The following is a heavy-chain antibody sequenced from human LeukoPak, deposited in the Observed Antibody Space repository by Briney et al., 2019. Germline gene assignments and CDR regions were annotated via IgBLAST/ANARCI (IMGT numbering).Heavy chain of an antibody. CDR1: GASITSGDYY. J-gene: IGHJ3*02. CDR2: IYYSESA. V-gene: IGHV4-30-4*08. Sequence: SQTLSLTCTVSGASITSGDYYWSWIRQPPGKGLEWIGYIYYSESAYYNPSLMSRLTISIDTSNNQFSLKLSSVTAADTAVYYCARGRKRFLEWLLYPRAFDIWGQGTMVTVSS. CDR3: ARGRKRFLEWLLYPRAFDI. D-gene: IGHD3-3*01.